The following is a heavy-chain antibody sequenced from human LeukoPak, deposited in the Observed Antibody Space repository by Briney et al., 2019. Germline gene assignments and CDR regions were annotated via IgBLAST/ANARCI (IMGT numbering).Heavy chain of an antibody. CDR1: GGSFSDYY. V-gene: IGHV4-34*01. CDR3: ARGIHYYASGPDY. D-gene: IGHD3-10*01. J-gene: IGHJ4*02. CDR2: INHSGST. Sequence: SETLSPICAVYGGSFSDYYWTWIRQPPGKGLEWIGEINHSGSTNYNPSLKSRVTISVDTSKNQFSLKLSSVTAADTAVYYCARGIHYYASGPDYWGQGTLVTVSS.